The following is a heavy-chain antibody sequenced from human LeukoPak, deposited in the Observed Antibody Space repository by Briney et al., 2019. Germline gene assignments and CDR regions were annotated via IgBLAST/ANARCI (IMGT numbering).Heavy chain of an antibody. Sequence: ASVKVSCKASGYTFTSYYMHWVRQAPGQGLEWMGWINPNSGGTNYAQKFQGRVTMTRDTSISTAYMELSRLRSDDTAVYYCARALVRGVIIPDYWGQGTLVTVSS. CDR3: ARALVRGVIIPDY. CDR2: INPNSGGT. J-gene: IGHJ4*02. V-gene: IGHV1-2*02. CDR1: GYTFTSYY. D-gene: IGHD3-10*01.